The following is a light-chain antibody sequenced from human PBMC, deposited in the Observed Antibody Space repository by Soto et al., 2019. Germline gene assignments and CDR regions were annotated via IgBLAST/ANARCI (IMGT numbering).Light chain of an antibody. J-gene: IGLJ1*01. CDR2: EVS. CDR1: SSDVGGYNY. V-gene: IGLV2-14*01. Sequence: QSALTQPASVSGSPGQSITISCTVTSSDVGGYNYVSWYQQHPAKAPKLMIFEVSNRPSGISNRFSGSKSGNTASLTISGLQAEDEADYYCSSYTSSSNYVFGTGTKVTVL. CDR3: SSYTSSSNYV.